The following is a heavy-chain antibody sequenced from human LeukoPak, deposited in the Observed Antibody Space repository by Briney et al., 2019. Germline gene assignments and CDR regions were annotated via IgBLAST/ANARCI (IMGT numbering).Heavy chain of an antibody. D-gene: IGHD1-26*01. Sequence: GGSLRLSCAASGFTFSNAWMSWVRQAPGKGLEWVGRIKSKTDGGTTDYAAPVKGRFTISRDDSKNTLYLQMNSLKTEDTAVYYCTTDTWAFLGGFDYWGQGTLVTVSS. CDR1: GFTFSNAW. J-gene: IGHJ4*02. CDR3: TTDTWAFLGGFDY. V-gene: IGHV3-15*01. CDR2: IKSKTDGGTT.